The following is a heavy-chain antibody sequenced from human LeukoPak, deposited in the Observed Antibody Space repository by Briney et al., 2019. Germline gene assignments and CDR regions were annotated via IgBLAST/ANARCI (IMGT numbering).Heavy chain of an antibody. CDR1: GGSISSYY. D-gene: IGHD1-14*01. J-gene: IGHJ4*02. Sequence: SETLSLTCTASGGSISSYYWSWIRQPAGKGLEWIGRIYTSGSTNYNPSLKSRVTMSVDTSKNQFSLKLSSVTAADTAVYYCARVAEPQRKLTYYFDYWGQGTLVTVSS. V-gene: IGHV4-4*07. CDR3: ARVAEPQRKLTYYFDY. CDR2: IYTSGST.